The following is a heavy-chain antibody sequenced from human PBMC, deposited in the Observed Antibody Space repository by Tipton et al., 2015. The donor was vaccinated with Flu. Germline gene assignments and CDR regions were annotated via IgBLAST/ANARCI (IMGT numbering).Heavy chain of an antibody. CDR3: ARGGLVATMRLGLYGMDV. Sequence: TLSLTCTVSGGSISSYYWSWIRQPPGKGLEWIGYIYYSGSTNYNPSLKSRVTISVDTSKNQFSLKLSSETAADTAVYYCARGGLVATMRLGLYGMDVWGQGTTVTVSS. D-gene: IGHD5-12*01. J-gene: IGHJ6*02. CDR2: IYYSGST. V-gene: IGHV4-59*01. CDR1: GGSISSYY.